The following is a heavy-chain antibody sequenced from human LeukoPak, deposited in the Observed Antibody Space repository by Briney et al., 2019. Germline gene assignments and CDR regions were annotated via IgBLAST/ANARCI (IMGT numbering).Heavy chain of an antibody. CDR2: IRSEGGST. D-gene: IGHD2-21*02. CDR3: AREPFHCVGDCFSLSDY. Sequence: GGSLRLSCAASGFSFSSYWMHWVRQAPGKGREWVSRIRSEGGSTKYADSVHGRFTISRENAKDTVYLQMNSLRSQDTALFYCAREPFHCVGDCFSLSDYWGQGTLVTVSS. CDR1: GFSFSSYW. V-gene: IGHV3-74*01. J-gene: IGHJ4*02.